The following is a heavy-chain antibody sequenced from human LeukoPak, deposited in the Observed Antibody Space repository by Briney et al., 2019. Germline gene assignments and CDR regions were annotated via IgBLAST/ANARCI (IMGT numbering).Heavy chain of an antibody. J-gene: IGHJ4*02. V-gene: IGHV3-30*18. CDR3: AKDLGITIFGVVISSLDY. CDR2: ISYDGSNK. CDR1: GFTFSSYG. Sequence: PGGSLRLSCAASGFTFSSYGMHWVRQAPGKGLEWVAVISYDGSNKYYADSVKGRFTISRDNSKNTLYLQMNSLRAEDTAVYYCAKDLGITIFGVVISSLDYWGQGTLVTVSS. D-gene: IGHD3-3*01.